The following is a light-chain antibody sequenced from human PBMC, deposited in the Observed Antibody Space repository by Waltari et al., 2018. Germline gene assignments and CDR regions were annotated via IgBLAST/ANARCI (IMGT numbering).Light chain of an antibody. Sequence: QSALTQPASVPGSPGQSIPIPCPGTSHDVGPSKFVPWYKPHPGRAPQITIYDVTERPSGISYRFSGSKSANTASLTISGLLPEDEAIYYCSSFTDTHTLLFGGGTTVTVL. CDR3: SSFTDTHTLL. J-gene: IGLJ2*01. V-gene: IGLV2-14*03. CDR1: SHDVGPSKF. CDR2: DVT.